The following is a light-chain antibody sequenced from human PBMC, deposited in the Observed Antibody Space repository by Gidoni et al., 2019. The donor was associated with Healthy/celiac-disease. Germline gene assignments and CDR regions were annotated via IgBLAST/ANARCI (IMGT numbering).Light chain of an antibody. CDR1: QSVSSSY. CDR3: QQYGSSPPRT. V-gene: IGKV3-20*01. Sequence: EIVLTQSPGTLSLSPGERATLSCRASQSVSSSYLAWYQQKHGQAPRLLIYGASSRATGIPDRFSGSGSGTDFTLIISRLEPEDFAVYYCQQYGSSPPRTFGQGTKVEIK. J-gene: IGKJ1*01. CDR2: GAS.